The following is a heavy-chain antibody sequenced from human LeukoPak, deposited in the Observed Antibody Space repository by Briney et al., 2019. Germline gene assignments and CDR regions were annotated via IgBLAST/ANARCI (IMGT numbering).Heavy chain of an antibody. CDR2: IYYSGST. V-gene: IGHV4-61*01. Sequence: PSQTLSLTCTVSGGSISSGSYYWSWIRQPPGKGLEWIGYIYYSGSTNYNPSLKSRVTISVDTSKNQFSLKLSSVTAADTAVYYCARDTPMTTVVTHHDAFDIWGQGTMVTVSS. J-gene: IGHJ3*02. D-gene: IGHD4-23*01. CDR3: ARDTPMTTVVTHHDAFDI. CDR1: GGSISSGSYY.